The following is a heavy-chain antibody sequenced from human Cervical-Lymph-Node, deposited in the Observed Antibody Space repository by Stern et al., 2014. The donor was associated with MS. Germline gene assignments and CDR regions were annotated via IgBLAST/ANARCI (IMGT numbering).Heavy chain of an antibody. J-gene: IGHJ1*01. CDR2: IWYDGSNR. Sequence: VQLVESGGGVVQPGRSLRLSCAASGFTFSSSGMHWVRQAPGKGLEWLAIIWYDGSNRYYADSVKGRFTISRDSSKNTLYLQMNSLRADDTAVYYCAREGGNTAEYFQHWGQGTLVTVSS. D-gene: IGHD4-23*01. CDR3: AREGGNTAEYFQH. V-gene: IGHV3-33*01. CDR1: GFTFSSSG.